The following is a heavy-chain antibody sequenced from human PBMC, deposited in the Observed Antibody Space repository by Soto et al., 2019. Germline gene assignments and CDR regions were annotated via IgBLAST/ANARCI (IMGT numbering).Heavy chain of an antibody. CDR3: AKAPKSCSSTSCFPLYYYYYMDV. J-gene: IGHJ6*03. CDR2: ISWNSGSI. CDR1: GFTFDDYA. D-gene: IGHD2-2*01. V-gene: IGHV3-9*03. Sequence: GGSLRLSCAASGFTFDDYAMHWVRQAPGKGLEWVSGISWNSGSIGYADSVKGRFTISRDNVKNSLYLQMNSLRAEDMALYYCAKAPKSCSSTSCFPLYYYYYMDVWGKGTTVTVSS.